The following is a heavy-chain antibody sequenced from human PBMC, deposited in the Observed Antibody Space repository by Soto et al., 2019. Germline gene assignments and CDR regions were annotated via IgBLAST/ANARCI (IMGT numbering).Heavy chain of an antibody. CDR2: IKSNTDGGTT. CDR3: TPVSLRYSSRYYGDFDY. D-gene: IGHD6-19*01. Sequence: GGSLRLSCAASGFTFSSYAMHWVRQAPGKGLEWVGRIKSNTDGGTTDYAAPVKGRFTISRDDSKNTLYLQMNSLKTEDTAVYYCTPVSLRYSSRYYGDFDYWGQGTLVTVSS. J-gene: IGHJ4*02. CDR1: GFTFSSYA. V-gene: IGHV3-15*01.